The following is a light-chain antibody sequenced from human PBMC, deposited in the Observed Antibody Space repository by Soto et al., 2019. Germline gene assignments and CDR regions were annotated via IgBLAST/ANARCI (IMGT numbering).Light chain of an antibody. V-gene: IGKV1-5*01. CDR3: QQYASLPHT. CDR2: DAS. Sequence: DIQMTQSPSTVSASVGDAVTITCRASQSISTWLAWYQQKPGKAPNLLIYDASTLESGGPSGFSGSGSGTEFTLTINKLEPEDLALYFCQQYASLPHTFGQGTKLEMK. J-gene: IGKJ2*01. CDR1: QSISTW.